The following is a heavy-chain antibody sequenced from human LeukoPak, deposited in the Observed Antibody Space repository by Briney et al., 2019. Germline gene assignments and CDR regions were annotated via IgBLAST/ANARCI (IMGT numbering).Heavy chain of an antibody. D-gene: IGHD3-10*01. J-gene: IGHJ4*02. V-gene: IGHV3-23*01. CDR3: AKGGVRGVTISI. Sequence: AGGSLRLSCAASGFTFSSYAMSWVRQAPGKGLEWVSAISGSGGSTYYADSVKGRFTISRDNSKNTLYLQMNSLRAEDTAVYYCAKGGVRGVTISIWGQGPLVTVSS. CDR1: GFTFSSYA. CDR2: ISGSGGST.